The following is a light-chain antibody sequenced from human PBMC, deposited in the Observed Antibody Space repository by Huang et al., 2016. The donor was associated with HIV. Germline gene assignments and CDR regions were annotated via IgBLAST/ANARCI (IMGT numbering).Light chain of an antibody. CDR3: QQYNNWPWT. J-gene: IGKJ1*01. Sequence: EIVMTQSPATLSVSPGERATLYCRASQSVSNDLAWYQQKPGQPPRLRIYGASNRATGVPAGFSGSGSGTEFTLTISSLQSEDFAVYYCQQYNNWPWTFGPGTKVDFK. CDR1: QSVSND. V-gene: IGKV3-15*01. CDR2: GAS.